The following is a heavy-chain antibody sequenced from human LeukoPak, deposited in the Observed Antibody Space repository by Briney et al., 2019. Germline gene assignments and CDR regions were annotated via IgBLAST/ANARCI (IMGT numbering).Heavy chain of an antibody. CDR2: IRYDGSIK. Sequence: PGGSLRLSCAASGFTLNNYGMHWVRLAPGKGLEWVAFIRYDGSIKYYVDSVKGRFTVSRDNSKSTLYLQMNSLRAEDTAVYYCAKDVNVGGDYFDYWGQGTLVTVSS. V-gene: IGHV3-30*02. D-gene: IGHD3-10*01. CDR1: GFTLNNYG. J-gene: IGHJ4*02. CDR3: AKDVNVGGDYFDY.